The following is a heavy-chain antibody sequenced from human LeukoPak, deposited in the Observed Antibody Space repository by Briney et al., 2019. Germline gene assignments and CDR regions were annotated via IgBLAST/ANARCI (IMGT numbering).Heavy chain of an antibody. D-gene: IGHD3-16*01. Sequence: KPGGSLRLSCAASGFTFSDYYMGWIRQAPGKGLEWISYISRTIYYADSVEGRFTISRDNAKNSLYLQMNSLRAEDTAVYYCARRIWGADSQSHTFDIWGQGTMVTVSS. J-gene: IGHJ3*02. V-gene: IGHV3-11*01. CDR2: ISRTI. CDR3: ARRIWGADSQSHTFDI. CDR1: GFTFSDYY.